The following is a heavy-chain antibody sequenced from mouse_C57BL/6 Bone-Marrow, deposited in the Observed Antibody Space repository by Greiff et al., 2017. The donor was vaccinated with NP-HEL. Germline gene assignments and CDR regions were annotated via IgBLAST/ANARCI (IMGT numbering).Heavy chain of an antibody. CDR3: ARDKGVTTDYAMDY. CDR2: ISYDGSN. J-gene: IGHJ4*01. Sequence: EVQLQESGPGLVKPSQSLSLTCSVTGYSITSGYYWNWIRQFPGNKLEWMGYISYDGSNNYNPSLKNRISITRDTSKNQFFLKLNSVTTEDTATYYCARDKGVTTDYAMDYWGQGTSVTVSS. CDR1: GYSITSGYY. V-gene: IGHV3-6*01. D-gene: IGHD2-2*01.